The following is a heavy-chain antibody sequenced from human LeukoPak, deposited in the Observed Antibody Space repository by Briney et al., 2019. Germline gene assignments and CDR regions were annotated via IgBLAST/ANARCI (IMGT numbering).Heavy chain of an antibody. CDR2: ISGSGGYT. CDR1: GFTFSTYA. Sequence: GGSLRLSCAASGFTFSTYAINWVRQAPGKGLEWVSAISGSGGYTYYADSVKGRFTISRDNAKNTLYLQMNSLRAEDTAVYYCARIEKAVAGHWGQGTLVTVSS. CDR3: ARIEKAVAGH. J-gene: IGHJ4*02. V-gene: IGHV3-23*01. D-gene: IGHD6-19*01.